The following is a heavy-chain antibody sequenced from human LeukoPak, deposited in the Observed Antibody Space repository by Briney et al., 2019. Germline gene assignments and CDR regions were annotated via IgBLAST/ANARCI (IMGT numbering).Heavy chain of an antibody. CDR1: GFTFSSYD. Sequence: PGGSLRLSCEASGFTFSSYDMHWVRQSPGKGLEWVSLIGTAGDTYYADSMTGRFTISRENAKNSLYLQMNSLRVGDTAVYYCARGYYGSADFWGQGTLVTVSS. V-gene: IGHV3-13*04. J-gene: IGHJ4*02. CDR3: ARGYYGSADF. D-gene: IGHD3-10*01. CDR2: IGTAGDT.